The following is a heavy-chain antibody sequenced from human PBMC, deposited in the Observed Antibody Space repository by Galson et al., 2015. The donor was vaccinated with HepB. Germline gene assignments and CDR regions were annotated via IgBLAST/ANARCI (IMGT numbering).Heavy chain of an antibody. D-gene: IGHD3-22*01. V-gene: IGHV4-39*01. Sequence: ETLSLTCSVSGGSISNSRHYWGWIRQPPGKGLEWIGSIYYSGRTYYNPSLKSRVTISVDTSKNQFSLKLSSVTAADTAVYYCARALITADAFDIWGQGTMVTVSS. CDR2: IYYSGRT. CDR1: GGSISNSRHY. J-gene: IGHJ3*02. CDR3: ARALITADAFDI.